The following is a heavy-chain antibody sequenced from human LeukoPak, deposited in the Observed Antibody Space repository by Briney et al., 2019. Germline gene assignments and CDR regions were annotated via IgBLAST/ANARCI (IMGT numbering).Heavy chain of an antibody. D-gene: IGHD2-2*01. CDR2: INPSGGST. V-gene: IGHV1-46*01. J-gene: IGHJ5*02. CDR1: GYTFTSYY. CDR3: ASDSWYQLLRGTFDP. Sequence: ASVKVSCKASGYTFTSYYMHWVRQAPGQGLEWMGIINPSGGSTSYAQKLRGGVTLTRDTAPRTVYMELSSLRSEATALYYCASDSWYQLLRGTFDPWGHRTLVTVSS.